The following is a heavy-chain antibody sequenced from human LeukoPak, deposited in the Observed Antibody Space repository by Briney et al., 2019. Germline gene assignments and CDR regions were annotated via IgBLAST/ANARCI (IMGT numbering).Heavy chain of an antibody. V-gene: IGHV1-2*02. D-gene: IGHD6-19*01. CDR1: GFTFTDYY. CDR2: INPKSGGT. Sequence: ASVKVSCKASGFTFTDYYIHWVRQAPGQGLEWMGWINPKSGGTNYAQKFQGRVTMTRDTSISTAYMELSGLRSDDTAVYYCARNRRQWLPIHDAFDIWGQGTMVTASS. J-gene: IGHJ3*02. CDR3: ARNRRQWLPIHDAFDI.